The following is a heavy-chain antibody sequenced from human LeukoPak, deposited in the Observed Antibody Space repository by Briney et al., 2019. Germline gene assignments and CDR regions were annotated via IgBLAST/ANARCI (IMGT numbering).Heavy chain of an antibody. CDR2: ISGSGGST. CDR1: GFTFSSYA. V-gene: IGHV3-23*01. CDR3: AKDPRRAGFMKYPGDY. D-gene: IGHD2/OR15-2a*01. Sequence: PGGSLRLSCAASGFTFSSYAMSWVRQAPGKGLEWVSAISGSGGSTYYADSVKGRFTISRDNSKNTLYLQMNSLRAEDTAVYYCAKDPRRAGFMKYPGDYWGQGTLVTVSS. J-gene: IGHJ4*02.